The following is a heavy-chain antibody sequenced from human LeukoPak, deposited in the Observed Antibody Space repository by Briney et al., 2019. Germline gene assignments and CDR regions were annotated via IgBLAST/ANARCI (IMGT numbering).Heavy chain of an antibody. J-gene: IGHJ4*02. CDR3: ARIDPLGFFDQ. CDR2: ISYSGHS. Sequence: PSETVSLTCSVSGGFNSRYYWSWVRQPLGKGLEWLGHISYSGHSNYNASLTSRIRMSVDTSKAQFSLELASVIAADTAVYYCARIDPLGFFDQWGPGILVTVSS. CDR1: GGFNSRYY. D-gene: IGHD6-25*01. V-gene: IGHV4-59*12.